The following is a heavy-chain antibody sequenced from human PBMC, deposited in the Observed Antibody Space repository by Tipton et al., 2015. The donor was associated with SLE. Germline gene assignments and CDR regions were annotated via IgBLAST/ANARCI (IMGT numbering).Heavy chain of an antibody. D-gene: IGHD2/OR15-2a*01. V-gene: IGHV3-23*03. CDR3: VKDRPRYCNYDYYFDL. CDR2: TYSGGPT. Sequence: SLRLSCAASGFTFSTYAMNWVSQAPGKGLEWVSVTYSGGPTYYADSVKGRFTISRDNSKNTVYLQLSSLRAGDTATYYCVKDRPRYCNYDYYFDLWGRGTLVTVSS. CDR1: GFTFSTYA. J-gene: IGHJ2*01.